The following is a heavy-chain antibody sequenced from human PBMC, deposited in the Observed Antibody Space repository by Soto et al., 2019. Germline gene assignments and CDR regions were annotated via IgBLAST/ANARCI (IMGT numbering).Heavy chain of an antibody. CDR3: ARDVVRSTGGDS. D-gene: IGHD7-27*01. CDR2: IIPIFGKT. CDR1: GGAFSTSS. Sequence: QVQLVQSGAEVKEPGTSVKVSCKASGGAFSTSSFVWVRQGPGQGLEWMGGIIPIFGKTNVAPKFRDRITFTADESTRTAYMELSSLRSEDTAIYYCARDVVRSTGGDSWGQGTPVTVSS. V-gene: IGHV1-69*01. J-gene: IGHJ4*02.